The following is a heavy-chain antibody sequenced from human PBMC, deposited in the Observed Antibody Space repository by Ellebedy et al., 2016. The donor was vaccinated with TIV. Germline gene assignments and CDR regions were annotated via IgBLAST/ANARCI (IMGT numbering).Heavy chain of an antibody. J-gene: IGHJ4*02. CDR2: ITDSGDRS. V-gene: IGHV3-23*01. Sequence: GESLKISCEASGFTFSSYSMTWVRQAPGKGPEWVSGITDSGDRSFYADSVRGRFTLSRDNSKNTLSLQMYNLRAEDTGVYYCAKEAAPTGIPYFDYWGQGSQVTVSP. CDR1: GFTFSSYS. CDR3: AKEAAPTGIPYFDY. D-gene: IGHD1-14*01.